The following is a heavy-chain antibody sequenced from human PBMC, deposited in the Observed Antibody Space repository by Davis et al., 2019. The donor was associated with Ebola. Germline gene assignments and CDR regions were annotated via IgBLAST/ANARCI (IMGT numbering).Heavy chain of an antibody. V-gene: IGHV1-46*01. CDR1: GYRLTSYY. Sequence: ASVQVSCKASGYRLTSYYMHWVRQAPGQGLEWMGIINPTTGGTSYAQNFQVRVNMTRDTSTSTVYMELSSLRSEDTAVYYCAREGGRYYDSSGYVFDIWGQGTMVKVSS. CDR3: AREGGRYYDSSGYVFDI. J-gene: IGHJ3*02. D-gene: IGHD3-22*01. CDR2: INPTTGGT.